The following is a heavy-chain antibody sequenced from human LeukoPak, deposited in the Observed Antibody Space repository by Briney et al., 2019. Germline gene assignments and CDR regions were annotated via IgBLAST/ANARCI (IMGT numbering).Heavy chain of an antibody. J-gene: IGHJ6*03. CDR2: IKSKTDGGTT. D-gene: IGHD6-13*01. CDR1: GFTFSNAW. V-gene: IGHV3-15*01. CDR3: TTTGSSSLEYYYYMDV. Sequence: PGGSLRLSCAASGFTFSNAWMSWVRQAPGKGLEWVGRIKSKTDGGTTDYAAPVKGRFTISRDDSKNTLYLQMNSLKTEDTAVYYCTTTGSSSLEYYYYMDVWGKGTTVTVSS.